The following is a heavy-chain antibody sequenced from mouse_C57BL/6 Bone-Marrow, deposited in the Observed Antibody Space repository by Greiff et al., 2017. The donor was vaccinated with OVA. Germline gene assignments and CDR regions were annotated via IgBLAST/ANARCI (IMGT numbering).Heavy chain of an antibody. CDR3: ARDITTVVRYFDV. CDR2: ISDGGSYT. J-gene: IGHJ1*03. CDR1: GFTFSSYA. D-gene: IGHD1-1*01. Sequence: EVQLVESGGGLVKPGGSLKLSCAASGFTFSSYAMSWVRQTPEKRLEWVATISDGGSYTSYPATVKGRFTISRDNAKNNLYLQMSHLKSEDTAMYYCARDITTVVRYFDVWGTGTTVTVSS. V-gene: IGHV5-4*01.